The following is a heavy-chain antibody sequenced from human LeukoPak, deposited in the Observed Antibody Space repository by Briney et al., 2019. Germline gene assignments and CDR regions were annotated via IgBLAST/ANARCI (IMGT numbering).Heavy chain of an antibody. D-gene: IGHD3-10*01. V-gene: IGHV3-30-3*01. CDR3: ARDFGSLYYFDY. J-gene: IGHJ4*02. Sequence: GGSLRLSCAASGFTFSSYAMHWVRQAPGKGLEWVAVISYDGSNKYYADSVKGRFTISRDNSKNTLYLQMNSLRAEDTAVCYCARDFGSLYYFDYWGQGTLVTVSS. CDR1: GFTFSSYA. CDR2: ISYDGSNK.